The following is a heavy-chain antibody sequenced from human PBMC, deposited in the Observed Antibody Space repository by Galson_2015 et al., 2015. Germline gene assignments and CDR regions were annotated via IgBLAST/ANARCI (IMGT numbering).Heavy chain of an antibody. CDR2: IYSGGST. CDR3: ARDTYYDSSGYYYDC. Sequence: SLRLSCAASGFTVSSNYMSWVRQAPGKGLEWVSVIYSGGSTYYADSVKGRFTISRDNSKNTLYLQMNSLRAEDTAVYYCARDTYYDSSGYYYDCWGQGTLVTVFS. V-gene: IGHV3-53*01. D-gene: IGHD3-22*01. J-gene: IGHJ4*02. CDR1: GFTVSSNY.